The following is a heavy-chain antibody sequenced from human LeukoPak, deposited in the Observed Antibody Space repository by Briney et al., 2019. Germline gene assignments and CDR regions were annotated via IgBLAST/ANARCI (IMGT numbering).Heavy chain of an antibody. J-gene: IGHJ6*02. CDR2: INHSGST. V-gene: IGHV4-34*01. CDR1: GGSFSGYY. Sequence: TSETLSLTCAVYGGSFSGYYWSWIRQPLGKGLEWIGEINHSGSTNYNPSLKSRVTISVDTSKNQFSLKLSSVTAADTAVYYCARGFSGYSYGPTYYYYGMDVWGQGTTVTVSS. D-gene: IGHD5-18*01. CDR3: ARGFSGYSYGPTYYYYGMDV.